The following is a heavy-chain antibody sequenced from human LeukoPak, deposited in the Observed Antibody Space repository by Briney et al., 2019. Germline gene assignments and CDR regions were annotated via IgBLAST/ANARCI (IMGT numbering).Heavy chain of an antibody. V-gene: IGHV3-23*01. CDR3: AKGYCSSTSCYPNY. Sequence: GGSLRLSCAASGFTFSSYAMSWVHQAPGKGLEWVSAISGSGGSTYYADSVKGRFTISRDNSKNTLYLQMNSLRAEDTAVYYCAKGYCSSTSCYPNYWGQGTLVTVSS. D-gene: IGHD2-2*01. J-gene: IGHJ4*02. CDR2: ISGSGGST. CDR1: GFTFSSYA.